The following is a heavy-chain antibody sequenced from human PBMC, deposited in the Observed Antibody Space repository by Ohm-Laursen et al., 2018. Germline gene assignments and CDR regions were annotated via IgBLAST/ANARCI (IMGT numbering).Heavy chain of an antibody. CDR3: ARDLNYDFWSGYFPRYGMDV. CDR2: ISSSGSTI. J-gene: IGHJ6*02. D-gene: IGHD3-3*01. CDR1: GFTFSDYY. Sequence: GSLRLSCAASGFTFSDYYMSWIRQAPGKGLEWVSYISSSGSTIYYTDSVKGRFTISRDNAKNSLYLQMNSLRAEDTAVYYCARDLNYDFWSGYFPRYGMDVWGQGTTVTVSS. V-gene: IGHV3-11*01.